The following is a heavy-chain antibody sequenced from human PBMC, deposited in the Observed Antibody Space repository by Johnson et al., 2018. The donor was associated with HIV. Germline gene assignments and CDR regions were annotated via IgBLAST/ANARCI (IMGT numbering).Heavy chain of an antibody. CDR2: IYSGGTT. Sequence: EVQLVESGGGVVQPGRSLRLSCAASGFTFSSYTMHWVRQAPGKGLEWVSVIYSGGTTYNADSVKGRFTISRDNSKNTLYLQMNSLRAEDTALYYCARRSGTWDAFDIWGQGTMVTVSS. V-gene: IGHV3-66*04. CDR1: GFTFSSYT. CDR3: ARRSGTWDAFDI. D-gene: IGHD1-26*01. J-gene: IGHJ3*02.